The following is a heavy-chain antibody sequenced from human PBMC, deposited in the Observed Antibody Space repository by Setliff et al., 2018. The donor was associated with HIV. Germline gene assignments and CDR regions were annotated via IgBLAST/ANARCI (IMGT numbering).Heavy chain of an antibody. Sequence: SETLSLTCTVSYGSISGRYWTWIRQPPGKGLEWIGYIHHSGGTQYNPSLMSRLTMSVDSSKNQFSLSLSSVTAADTAVYYCARLPDINSWPFDYWARGTLVTVSS. CDR2: IHHSGGT. J-gene: IGHJ4*02. CDR1: YGSISGRY. D-gene: IGHD6-13*01. CDR3: ARLPDINSWPFDY. V-gene: IGHV4-59*11.